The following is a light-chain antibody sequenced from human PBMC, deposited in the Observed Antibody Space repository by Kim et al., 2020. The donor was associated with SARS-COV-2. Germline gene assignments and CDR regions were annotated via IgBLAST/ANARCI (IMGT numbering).Light chain of an antibody. V-gene: IGLV3-21*04. J-gene: IGLJ3*02. CDR3: QVWDSSSDLNWV. CDR1: NIGSKS. CDR2: YDS. Sequence: PDKAARFTCGGNNIGSKSVHWYQQKPGQAPVLVIYYDSDRPSGIPERFSGSNSGNTATLTISRVEAGDEADYYCQVWDSSSDLNWVFGGGTQLTVL.